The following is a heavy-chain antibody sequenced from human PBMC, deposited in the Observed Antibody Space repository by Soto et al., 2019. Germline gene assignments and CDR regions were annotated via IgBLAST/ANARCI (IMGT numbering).Heavy chain of an antibody. Sequence: QVQLQQWGAGLLKPSETLSLTCAVYGGSFSGYYWSWIRQPPGKGLEWLGEINHSGSTNYNPSLKSRVTISVDTSKNQFSLKLSSVTAAGTAVYYCARGLMVRGVIIRRRAFDIWGQGTMVTVSS. CDR2: INHSGST. CDR1: GGSFSGYY. V-gene: IGHV4-34*01. D-gene: IGHD3-10*01. CDR3: ARGLMVRGVIIRRRAFDI. J-gene: IGHJ3*02.